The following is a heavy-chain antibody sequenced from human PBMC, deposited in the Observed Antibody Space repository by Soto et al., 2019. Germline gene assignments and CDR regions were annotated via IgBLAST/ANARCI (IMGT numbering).Heavy chain of an antibody. J-gene: IGHJ3*02. D-gene: IGHD3-22*01. CDR1: GYSFTIYW. CDR3: ARPNGRYYGDAFDI. V-gene: IGHV5-51*01. Sequence: PRESLKISCKGSGYSFTIYWIGWVRQMPGKGLEWMGIIYPVDSDTRYSPSFQGQVTISADKSISTAYLQWSSLKASDTAIYYCARPNGRYYGDAFDIWGQGTMVTVSS. CDR2: IYPVDSDT.